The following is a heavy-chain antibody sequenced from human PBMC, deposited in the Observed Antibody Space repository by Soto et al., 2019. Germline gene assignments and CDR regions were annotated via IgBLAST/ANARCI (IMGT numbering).Heavy chain of an antibody. CDR2: ISSSSSYI. V-gene: IGHV3-21*01. J-gene: IGHJ4*02. D-gene: IGHD2-21*01. CDR3: ARDLKGIGRSAGFDY. Sequence: GGSLRLSCAASGFTFSSYSMNWVRQAPGKGLEWVSSISSSSSYIYYADSVKGRFTISRDNAKNSLYLQMNSLRAEDTAVYYCARDLKGIGRSAGFDYWGQGTLVTVSS. CDR1: GFTFSSYS.